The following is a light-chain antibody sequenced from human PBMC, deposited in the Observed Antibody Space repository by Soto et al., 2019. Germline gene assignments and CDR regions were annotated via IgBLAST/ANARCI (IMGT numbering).Light chain of an antibody. CDR1: SSDIGRYDY. Sequence: LTQPASGSGSPGQSITISCTGSSSDIGRYDYVSWYQHHPGKAPKLMIYEVSNRPSGVPDRFSGSKSGNTASLTISGLQAEDEADYYCSSYTSSSTSYVFGTGTKVTVL. CDR3: SSYTSSSTSYV. V-gene: IGLV2-14*01. CDR2: EVS. J-gene: IGLJ1*01.